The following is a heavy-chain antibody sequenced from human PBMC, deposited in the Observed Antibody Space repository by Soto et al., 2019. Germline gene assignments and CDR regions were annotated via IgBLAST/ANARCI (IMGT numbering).Heavy chain of an antibody. D-gene: IGHD1-26*01. CDR1: GGTFSSYA. Sequence: SVKVSCKASGGTFSSYAISWVRQAPGQGLEWMGGIIPIFGTANYAQKFQGRVTITADESTSTAYMELSSLRSEGTAVYYCASMVGAIKGYDYWGQGTLVTVSS. V-gene: IGHV1-69*13. J-gene: IGHJ4*02. CDR2: IIPIFGTA. CDR3: ASMVGAIKGYDY.